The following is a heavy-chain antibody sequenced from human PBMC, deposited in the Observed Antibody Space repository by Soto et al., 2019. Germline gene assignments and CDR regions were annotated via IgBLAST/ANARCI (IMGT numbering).Heavy chain of an antibody. V-gene: IGHV3-33*01. CDR1: GFTFSSYG. CDR3: ARACAGYSSGWYQRWGFAY. Sequence: QVQLVESGGGVVQPGRSLRLSCAASGFTFSSYGMHWVRQAPGKGLEWVAVIWYDGSNKYYADSVKGRFTTSRDNSKKSLYLQRNSLRAEDTAVYCARACAGYSSGWYQRWGFAYWGQGTLVTVSS. D-gene: IGHD6-19*01. J-gene: IGHJ4*02. CDR2: IWYDGSNK.